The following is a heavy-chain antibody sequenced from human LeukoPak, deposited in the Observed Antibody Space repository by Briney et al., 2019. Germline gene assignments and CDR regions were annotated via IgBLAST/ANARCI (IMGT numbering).Heavy chain of an antibody. V-gene: IGHV3-30*02. CDR2: IRYDGSNK. D-gene: IGHD5-18*01. Sequence: PGGSLRLSCAASGFTFSSYGMHWVRQAPGKGLEWVAFIRYDGSNKYYADSVKGRFIISRDNSKNTLYLQMNSLRAEDTAVFYCARARRGYSYVIDYWGQGTLVTVSS. J-gene: IGHJ4*02. CDR3: ARARRGYSYVIDY. CDR1: GFTFSSYG.